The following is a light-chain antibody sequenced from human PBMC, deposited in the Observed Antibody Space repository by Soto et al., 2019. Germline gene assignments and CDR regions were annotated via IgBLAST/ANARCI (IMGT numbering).Light chain of an antibody. J-gene: IGKJ5*01. CDR3: QQYNTYSYT. CDR1: QSISTW. CDR2: EAS. V-gene: IGKV1-5*03. Sequence: DIQMTQSPSTLSASVGDRVTITCRASQSISTWLAWYQQKPGKAPKLLIHEASSLESGVPSRFSGSGYGTEFTLTISSLQPDDFATYYCQQYNTYSYTFGQGTRLEIK.